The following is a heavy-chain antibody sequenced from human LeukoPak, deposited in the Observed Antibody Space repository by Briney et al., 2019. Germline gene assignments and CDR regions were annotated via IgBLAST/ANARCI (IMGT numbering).Heavy chain of an antibody. D-gene: IGHD3-10*01. Sequence: SETLSLTCTVSRGSISSSSYYWGWIRQSPGKGLEWIGNIYYSGSTYYNPSLKSRVTISVDTSKNQFSLKLSSVTAADTAVYYCARHMYYYDSGSYNYYYYMGVWGKGTTVTVSS. V-gene: IGHV4-39*01. J-gene: IGHJ6*03. CDR2: IYYSGST. CDR3: ARHMYYYDSGSYNYYYYMGV. CDR1: RGSISSSSYY.